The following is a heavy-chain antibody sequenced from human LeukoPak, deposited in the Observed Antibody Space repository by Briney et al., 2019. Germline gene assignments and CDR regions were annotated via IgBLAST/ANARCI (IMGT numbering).Heavy chain of an antibody. CDR3: ASVSTSAARTPKHFPSYYYYGMDV. Sequence: SVKVSCKASGGTFSSYAISWVRQASGQGLEWMGGIIPIFGTANYAQKFQGRVTITADESTSTAYMELSSLRSEDTAVYYCASVSTSAARTPKHFPSYYYYGMDVWGQGTTVTVSS. CDR2: IIPIFGTA. J-gene: IGHJ6*02. CDR1: GGTFSSYA. D-gene: IGHD6-6*01. V-gene: IGHV1-69*13.